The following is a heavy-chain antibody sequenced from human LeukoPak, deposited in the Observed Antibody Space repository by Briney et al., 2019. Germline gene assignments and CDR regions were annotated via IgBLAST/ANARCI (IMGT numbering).Heavy chain of an antibody. Sequence: SATLSLTCTVSGGSISSQYWSWIRQPPGKGLEWIGYIYYSGSTSYNPSLKSRVTMSVDTSKNQFSLRLSSVTAADTAVYYCARDIISEYSSSHSHFDPWGQGTLVTVSS. CDR2: IYYSGST. CDR1: GGSISSQY. CDR3: ARDIISEYSSSHSHFDP. V-gene: IGHV4-59*11. J-gene: IGHJ5*02. D-gene: IGHD6-6*01.